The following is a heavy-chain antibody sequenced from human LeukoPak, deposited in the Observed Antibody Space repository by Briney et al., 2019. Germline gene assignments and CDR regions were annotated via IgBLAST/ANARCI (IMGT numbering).Heavy chain of an antibody. CDR1: GGSISSRSYY. CDR3: ASKPTTPLYDYDSSCHPCP. D-gene: IGHD3-22*01. J-gene: IGHJ5*02. V-gene: IGHV4-39*01. Sequence: SEPLSHTCTVSGGSISSRSYYWGWIGQPPGTGLEWIGRIYYSGRIYYNPSLKSRVTISVDSCNDQLSLKLSSVTAADSAVDYCASKPTTPLYDYDSSCHPCPWGQGTLVTVSS. CDR2: IYYSGRI.